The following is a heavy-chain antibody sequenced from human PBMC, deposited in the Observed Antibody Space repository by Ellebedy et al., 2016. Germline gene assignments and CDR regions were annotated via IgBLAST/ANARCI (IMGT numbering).Heavy chain of an antibody. CDR1: GFTFGNFF. D-gene: IGHD4-17*01. CDR2: ISGGGDTT. CDR3: YYGHYSGS. J-gene: IGHJ4*02. V-gene: IGHV3-23*01. Sequence: GGSLRLSXVASGFTFGNFFMSWVRQAPGGGLEWISTISGGGDTTVSADSMKGRFTISRDNFRNTLYLQMNSLRAEDTAVYYCYYGHYSGSWGQGTLVTVSS.